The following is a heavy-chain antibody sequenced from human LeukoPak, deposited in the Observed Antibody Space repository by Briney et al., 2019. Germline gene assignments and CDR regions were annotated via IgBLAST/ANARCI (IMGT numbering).Heavy chain of an antibody. CDR1: GFTFNSYS. J-gene: IGHJ3*02. CDR2: ISSGSTYM. V-gene: IGHV3-21*01. Sequence: GGSLRLSCAASGFTFNSYSMNWVRQAPGKGLEWVSSISSGSTYMYYADSVKGRFTVSRDNAQNSMYLQMNSLRAEDTAVYYCGRVGGRSKAAKGDAFDIWGQGTMVTVSS. CDR3: GRVGGRSKAAKGDAFDI. D-gene: IGHD6-6*01.